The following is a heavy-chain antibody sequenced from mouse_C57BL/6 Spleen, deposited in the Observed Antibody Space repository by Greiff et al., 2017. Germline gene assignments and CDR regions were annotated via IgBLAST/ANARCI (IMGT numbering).Heavy chain of an antibody. Sequence: VQLQQSGPGLVKPSQSLSLTCSVTGYSITSGYYWNWIRQFPGNKLEWMGYISYDGSNNYNPSLKNRISITRDTSKNQFFLKLNSVTTEDTATYYCARDGEGPAWFAYWGQGTLVTVSA. J-gene: IGHJ3*01. CDR3: ARDGEGPAWFAY. D-gene: IGHD3-3*01. CDR2: ISYDGSN. V-gene: IGHV3-6*01. CDR1: GYSITSGYY.